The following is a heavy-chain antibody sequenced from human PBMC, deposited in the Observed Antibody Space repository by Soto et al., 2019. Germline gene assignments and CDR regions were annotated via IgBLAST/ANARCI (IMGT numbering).Heavy chain of an antibody. CDR2: ISSSGSTI. J-gene: IGHJ6*02. V-gene: IGHV3-48*03. D-gene: IGHD3-10*01. Sequence: PGGSLRLSCAASGFTFSSYEMNWVRQAPGKGLEWVPYISSSGSTIYYADSVKGRFTISRDNAKNSLYLQMNSLRAEDTAVYYCARVGGYYGSGSYNYGMDVWGQGTTVTVSS. CDR1: GFTFSSYE. CDR3: ARVGGYYGSGSYNYGMDV.